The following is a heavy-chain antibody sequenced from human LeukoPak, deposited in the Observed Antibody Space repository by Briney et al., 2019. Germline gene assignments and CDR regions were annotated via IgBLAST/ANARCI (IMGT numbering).Heavy chain of an antibody. D-gene: IGHD3-22*01. Sequence: SETLSLTCTVSGGSISSSSYYWGWIRQPPGKGLEWIGSIYYSGSTYYNPSLKSRVTISVDTSKNQFSLKLSSVTAADTAVYYCARGYYDSSGIGLYYFDYWGQGTLVTVSS. CDR2: IYYSGST. V-gene: IGHV4-39*07. CDR1: GGSISSSSYY. J-gene: IGHJ4*02. CDR3: ARGYYDSSGIGLYYFDY.